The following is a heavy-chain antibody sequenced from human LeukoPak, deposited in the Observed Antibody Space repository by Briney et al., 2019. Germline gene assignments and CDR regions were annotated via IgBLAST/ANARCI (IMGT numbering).Heavy chain of an antibody. CDR3: ARSLYYYDGVDY. CDR2: VYYSGKT. CDR1: GGSISTYY. V-gene: IGHV4-59*01. D-gene: IGHD3-22*01. J-gene: IGHJ4*02. Sequence: PSETLSLTCTVSGGSISTYYWSWIRQSPGKGLEWIGNVYYSGKTNYNPSLKSRVTISVDTSKNQFSLNLTSVTAADTAVYYCARSLYYYDGVDYWGQGALATVSS.